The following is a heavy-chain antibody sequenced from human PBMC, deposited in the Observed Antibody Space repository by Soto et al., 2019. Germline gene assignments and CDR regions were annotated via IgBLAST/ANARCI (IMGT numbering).Heavy chain of an antibody. J-gene: IGHJ6*02. CDR2: IYHSGTT. CDR3: ARDADNCSGLSGGMDV. V-gene: IGHV4-31*03. CDR1: GGSISSDDFF. Sequence: QVQLQESGPGLVKPSETLSLSCNVSGGSISSDDFFWSWVRQHPARGLEWIGYIYHSGTTYYNPSLQSRSTISVDASKNQFSLKLRSVTAAYTAVYFCARDADNCSGLSGGMDVWGQGTAVTVS. D-gene: IGHD3-10*02.